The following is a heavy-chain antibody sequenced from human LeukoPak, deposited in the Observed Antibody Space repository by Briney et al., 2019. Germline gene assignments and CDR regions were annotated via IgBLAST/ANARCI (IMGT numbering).Heavy chain of an antibody. Sequence: PETLSLTRSVSGGSISDYWWSWVRPPPGKGLEWIGWIYRSGTTHYNPSLKSRVTLSVDTSKNQISLNRNSVTASDTAVYYCATQWLEVTKTYSYWFVPWGQGTLVTVSS. CDR1: GGSISDYW. V-gene: IGHV4-59*08. J-gene: IGHJ5*02. D-gene: IGHD4-23*01. CDR3: ATQWLEVTKTYSYWFVP. CDR2: IYRSGTT.